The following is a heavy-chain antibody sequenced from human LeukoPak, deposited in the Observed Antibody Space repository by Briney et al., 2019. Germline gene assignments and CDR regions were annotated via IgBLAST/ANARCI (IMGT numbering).Heavy chain of an antibody. CDR2: ISYDGSNK. J-gene: IGHJ4*02. Sequence: GGSLRLSCAASGFTFSSYAMHWVRQAPGKGLEWVAVISYDGSNKYYADSVKGRFTISRDNSKNTLYLQMNSLRAEDTAVYYCARERFMNPRAGVVDYWGQGTLVTVSS. D-gene: IGHD3-16*01. V-gene: IGHV3-30-3*01. CDR3: ARERFMNPRAGVVDY. CDR1: GFTFSSYA.